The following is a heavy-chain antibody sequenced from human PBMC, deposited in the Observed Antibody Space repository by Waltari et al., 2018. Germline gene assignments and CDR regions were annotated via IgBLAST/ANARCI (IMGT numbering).Heavy chain of an antibody. J-gene: IGHJ3*02. Sequence: QVQLEQSGAEVKKPGSSVKVSCKASADTFSSYAISWVRQAPGQGLEWMGGIIPMFGTANYAQRFQGRVTITADESTSTAYMDLSSLRFEDSAVYYCARAKVYLYDSRGHYADAFDIWGQGTMVSVSS. CDR3: ARAKVYLYDSRGHYADAFDI. D-gene: IGHD3-22*01. CDR1: ADTFSSYA. V-gene: IGHV1-69*01. CDR2: IIPMFGTA.